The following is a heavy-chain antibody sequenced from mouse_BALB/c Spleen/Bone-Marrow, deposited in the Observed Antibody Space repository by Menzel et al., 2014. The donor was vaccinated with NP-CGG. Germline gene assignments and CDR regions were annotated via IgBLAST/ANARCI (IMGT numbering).Heavy chain of an antibody. D-gene: IGHD2-3*01. CDR2: ILPGSGST. CDR3: ARWDGYWYFDV. V-gene: IGHV1-9*01. CDR1: GCTFSSYW. Sequence: QVQLQQPGAELMKPGASVKISCKATGCTFSSYWIEWVKQRPGHGLEWIGEILPGSGSTNYNEKFKGKATFTADTSSNTAYMQLSSLTSEDSAVYYCARWDGYWYFDVWGAGTTVTVSS. J-gene: IGHJ1*01.